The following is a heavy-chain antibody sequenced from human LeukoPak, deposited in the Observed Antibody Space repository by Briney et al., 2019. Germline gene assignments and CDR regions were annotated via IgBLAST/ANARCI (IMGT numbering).Heavy chain of an antibody. CDR2: IYPGDSDA. J-gene: IGHJ4*02. CDR1: GYSFTSYW. Sequence: GESLKISCKGSGYSFTSYWIGWVRQMPGKGLEWMGIIYPGDSDARYSPSFQGQVTISADKSISTAYLQWSSLKASDTAMYYCARHPYYYDNNGYYFFDYWGQGTLVTVSS. D-gene: IGHD3-22*01. V-gene: IGHV5-51*01. CDR3: ARHPYYYDNNGYYFFDY.